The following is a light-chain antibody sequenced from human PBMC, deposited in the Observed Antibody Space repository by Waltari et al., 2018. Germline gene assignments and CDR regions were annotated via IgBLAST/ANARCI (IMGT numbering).Light chain of an antibody. CDR1: HRLVHNDGNTY. CDR2: KVS. Sequence: VVLTPSPLSLPVTLGQPTSISCRSSHRLVHNDGNTYVNWFHQRPGQSTRLLMYKVSNRASGVPDRFSGSGSGTDFTLKISKVEADDVGLYFCQQSTHWPPWTFGQGTKVEIK. V-gene: IGKV2-30*02. CDR3: QQSTHWPPWT. J-gene: IGKJ1*01.